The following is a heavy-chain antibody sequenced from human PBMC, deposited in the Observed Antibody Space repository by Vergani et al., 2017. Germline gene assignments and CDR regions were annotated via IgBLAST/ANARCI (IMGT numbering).Heavy chain of an antibody. Sequence: QVQLQQWGAGLLKPSETLSLTCAVYGGSFSGYYWSWIRQPPGKGLEMIGEINHSGSTNYNPSLKSRVTISVDTSKNQFSLKLSSVTAADTAVYYCARAGSGSYPKRGDAFDIWGQGTMVTVSS. D-gene: IGHD3-10*01. V-gene: IGHV4-34*01. J-gene: IGHJ3*02. CDR3: ARAGSGSYPKRGDAFDI. CDR1: GGSFSGYY. CDR2: INHSGST.